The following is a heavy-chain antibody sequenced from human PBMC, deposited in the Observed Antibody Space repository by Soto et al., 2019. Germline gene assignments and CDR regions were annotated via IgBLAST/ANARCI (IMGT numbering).Heavy chain of an antibody. CDR3: AREGYSSGWDGAFDI. V-gene: IGHV3-30*14. Sequence: QVQLVESGGGVVQPGRSLRLSCAASGFTFSSYAMHWVRQAPGKGLEWVAVISYDGSNKYYADSVKGRFTISRDNSKNTLYLQMNSLRAEDTAVYYCAREGYSSGWDGAFDIWGRGTMVTVSS. CDR2: ISYDGSNK. D-gene: IGHD6-19*01. CDR1: GFTFSSYA. J-gene: IGHJ3*02.